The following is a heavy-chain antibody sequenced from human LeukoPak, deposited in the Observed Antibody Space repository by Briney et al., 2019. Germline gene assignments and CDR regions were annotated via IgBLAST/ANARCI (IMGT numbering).Heavy chain of an antibody. J-gene: IGHJ4*02. CDR2: ISAGGGST. V-gene: IGHV3-23*01. D-gene: IGHD6-19*01. Sequence: PGGSLRLSCAASGFTFSSYVMNWVRQAPGKGLECVSGISAGGGSTYYADSVKGRLTVSRDNSKNTLYLQMNSLRADDTAIYYCAKDRGSGWSFDYWGQGTLVTVSS. CDR1: GFTFSSYV. CDR3: AKDRGSGWSFDY.